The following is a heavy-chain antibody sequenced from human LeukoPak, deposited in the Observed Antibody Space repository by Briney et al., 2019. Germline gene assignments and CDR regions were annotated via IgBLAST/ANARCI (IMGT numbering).Heavy chain of an antibody. V-gene: IGHV4-59*01. CDR1: GGSISSYY. CDR3: ARGIAVAPQFDY. CDR2: IYYSGST. J-gene: IGHJ4*02. Sequence: SETLSLTCTVSGGSISSYYWSWIRQPPGKGLEWIGYIYYSGSTNYNPSFKSRVTISVDTSKNQFSLKLSSVTAADTAVYYCARGIAVAPQFDYWGQGTLVTVSS. D-gene: IGHD6-19*01.